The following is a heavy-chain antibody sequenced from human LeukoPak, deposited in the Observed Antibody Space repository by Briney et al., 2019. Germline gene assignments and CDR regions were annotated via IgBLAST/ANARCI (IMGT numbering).Heavy chain of an antibody. CDR3: ARAPYTSGWYRGDNDY. J-gene: IGHJ4*02. CDR2: ISGSSGTR. V-gene: IGHV3-48*01. Sequence: PGGSLRLSCAASGFTFSSYSMNWVRQAPGKGLGWVSYISGSSGTRYYADSVKGRFTISRDNAKNSLYLQMNSLRAEDTAVYYCARAPYTSGWYRGDNDYWGQGTLVTVSS. D-gene: IGHD6-19*01. CDR1: GFTFSSYS.